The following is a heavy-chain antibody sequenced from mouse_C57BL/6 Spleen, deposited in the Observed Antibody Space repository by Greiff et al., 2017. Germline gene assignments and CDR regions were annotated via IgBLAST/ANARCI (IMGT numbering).Heavy chain of an antibody. CDR2: IHPNSGST. Sequence: QVQLQQPGAELVKPGASVKLSCKASGYTFTSYWMHWVKQRPGQGLEWIGMIHPNSGSTNYNEKFKSKATLTVDKSSSTAYMQLSSLTSEDSAVYYCARPYYYGSSFMDYWGQGTSVTVSS. V-gene: IGHV1-64*01. CDR3: ARPYYYGSSFMDY. D-gene: IGHD1-1*01. CDR1: GYTFTSYW. J-gene: IGHJ4*01.